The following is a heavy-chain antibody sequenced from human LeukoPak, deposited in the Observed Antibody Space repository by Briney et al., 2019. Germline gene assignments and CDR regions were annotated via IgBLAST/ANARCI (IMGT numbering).Heavy chain of an antibody. CDR3: ARVVGGGLDV. Sequence: GGSLRLSCAASGFTFRSFWMSWVRQAPGKGLEWVANIKEDGSEIHFVDSMKGQFTISRDNAKNSLYLQMNSLRAEDTAVYYCARVVGGGLDVWGQGTTVTVSS. CDR1: GFTFRSFW. V-gene: IGHV3-7*01. J-gene: IGHJ6*02. CDR2: IKEDGSEI. D-gene: IGHD2-15*01.